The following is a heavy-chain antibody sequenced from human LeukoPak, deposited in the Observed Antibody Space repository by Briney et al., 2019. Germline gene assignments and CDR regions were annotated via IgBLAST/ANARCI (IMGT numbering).Heavy chain of an antibody. CDR1: GFTFTSSA. J-gene: IGHJ6*02. Sequence: SVKVSCKASGFTFTSSAVQWVRQARGQRLEWIGWNVVGSGNTNYAQKFQERVTITRDMSTSTAYMELSSLRSEDTAVYYCAGGYCGSTSCYNYGMDVWGQGTTVTVSS. CDR3: AGGYCGSTSCYNYGMDV. V-gene: IGHV1-58*01. CDR2: NVVGSGNT. D-gene: IGHD2-2*01.